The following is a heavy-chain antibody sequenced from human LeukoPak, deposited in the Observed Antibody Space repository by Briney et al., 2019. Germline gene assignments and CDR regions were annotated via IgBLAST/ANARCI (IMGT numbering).Heavy chain of an antibody. CDR1: GYTFTGYY. D-gene: IGHD3-3*01. CDR2: INPNSGGT. J-gene: IGHJ6*02. V-gene: IGHV1-2*02. Sequence: ASVKVSCKASGYTFTGYYMHWVRQAPGQGLEWMGWINPNSGGTNYAQKFQGRVTMTRDTSISTAYMELSRLRSDDTAVYYCARDRDSITIFGVVICGMDVWGQGTTVTVSS. CDR3: ARDRDSITIFGVVICGMDV.